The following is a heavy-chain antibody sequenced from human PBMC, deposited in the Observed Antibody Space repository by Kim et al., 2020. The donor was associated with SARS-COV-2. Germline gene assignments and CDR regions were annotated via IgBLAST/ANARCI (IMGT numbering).Heavy chain of an antibody. Sequence: SVKVSCKASGGTFSSYAISWVRQAPGQGLEWMGGIIPIFGTANYAQKFQGRVTITADESTSTAYMELSSVRSEDTAVYYCASEPAASITMIVVLNGMDVWGQGTTVTVSS. CDR3: ASEPAASITMIVVLNGMDV. D-gene: IGHD3-22*01. J-gene: IGHJ6*02. CDR1: GGTFSSYA. V-gene: IGHV1-69*13. CDR2: IIPIFGTA.